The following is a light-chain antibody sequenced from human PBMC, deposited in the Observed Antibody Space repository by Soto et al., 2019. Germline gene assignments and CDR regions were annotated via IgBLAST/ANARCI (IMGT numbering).Light chain of an antibody. CDR2: DTS. CDR3: LLYYSGARV. Sequence: VVTQEPSLTVSPGGTVTLTCGSSTGTLTSGHFPYWFQQKPGQAPRALIFDTSNKHSWTPARFSGSLLGGKAALTLSGAQPEDEAHYYCLLYYSGARVFGGGTKVTVL. CDR1: TGTLTSGHF. J-gene: IGLJ2*01. V-gene: IGLV7-46*01.